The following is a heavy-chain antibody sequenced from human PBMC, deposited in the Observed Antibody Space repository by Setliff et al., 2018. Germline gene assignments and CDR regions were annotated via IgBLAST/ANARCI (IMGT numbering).Heavy chain of an antibody. CDR1: GYTFTSHY. Sequence: ASVKVSCKASGYTFTSHYMHWVRQAPGLGLEWMGTINPSSGRTNYAQKFQGRVTMTRDTSTSTVYMDMSSLRSEDTAVYYCARDVFPYHYAGAFDIWGQGTMVTVSS. CDR2: INPSSGRT. CDR3: ARDVFPYHYAGAFDI. J-gene: IGHJ3*02. V-gene: IGHV1-46*01. D-gene: IGHD3-10*01.